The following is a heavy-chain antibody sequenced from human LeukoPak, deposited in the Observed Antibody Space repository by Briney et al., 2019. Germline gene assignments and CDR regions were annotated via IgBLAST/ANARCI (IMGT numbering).Heavy chain of an antibody. J-gene: IGHJ4*02. CDR3: ARDPGLAAAGTGFDY. CDR1: GYTFTSYY. CDR2: INPSGGST. D-gene: IGHD6-13*01. V-gene: IGHV1-46*01. Sequence: ASVKVSCKASGYTFTSYYMHWVRQAPGQGLEWMGIINPSGGSTSYAQKFQGRVTMTRDTSTSTVYMELSSLRSEDTAVYYCARDPGLAAAGTGFDYWGQGTLVTVSS.